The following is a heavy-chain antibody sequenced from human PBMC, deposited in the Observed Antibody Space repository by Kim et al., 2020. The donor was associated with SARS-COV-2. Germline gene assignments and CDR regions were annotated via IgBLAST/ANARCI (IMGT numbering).Heavy chain of an antibody. Sequence: GGSLRLSCAASGFTFSNAWMRWVRQAPGKGLEWVGRIKSKTDGGTTDYAAPVKGRFTISRDDSKNTLYLQMNSLKTEDTAVYYCTFSIAVAGTFYWGQGTLVTVSS. D-gene: IGHD6-19*01. J-gene: IGHJ4*02. CDR2: IKSKTDGGTT. CDR3: TFSIAVAGTFY. CDR1: GFTFSNAW. V-gene: IGHV3-15*01.